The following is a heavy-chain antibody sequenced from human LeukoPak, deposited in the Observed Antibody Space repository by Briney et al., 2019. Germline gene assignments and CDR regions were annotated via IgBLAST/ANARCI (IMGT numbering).Heavy chain of an antibody. CDR2: ISYDGSNK. CDR3: AREHFDHYGDYTFDY. CDR1: GFTFSSYA. Sequence: PGGSLRLSCAASGFTFSSYAMHWVRQAPGKGLEWVAVISYDGSNKYYADSVKGRFTISRDNSKNTLYLQMNSLRAEDTAVYYCAREHFDHYGDYTFDYWGQGTLVTVSS. J-gene: IGHJ4*02. D-gene: IGHD4-17*01. V-gene: IGHV3-30-3*01.